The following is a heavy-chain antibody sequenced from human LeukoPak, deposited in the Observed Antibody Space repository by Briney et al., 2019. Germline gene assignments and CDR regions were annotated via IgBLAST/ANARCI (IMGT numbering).Heavy chain of an antibody. CDR1: GFTFSSYG. Sequence: GGSLRLSCAASGFTFSSYGMHWVRQAPGKGLEWVAFIRYDGSNKYYADSVKGRFTISRDNSKNTLYLQMNSLRAEDTAVYYCAKDLRTSSGWYHFDYWGQGTLVTVSS. CDR3: AKDLRTSSGWYHFDY. D-gene: IGHD6-19*01. V-gene: IGHV3-30*02. CDR2: IRYDGSNK. J-gene: IGHJ4*02.